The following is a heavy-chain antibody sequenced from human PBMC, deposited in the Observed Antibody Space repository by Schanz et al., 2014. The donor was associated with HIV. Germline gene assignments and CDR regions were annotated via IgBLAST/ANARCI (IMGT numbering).Heavy chain of an antibody. Sequence: QVQMVESGGGLVKPGGSLRLSCAASGFTFSDYYMTWIRQAPGKGLEWVSYISSSGTTIYYADSMKGRFTISRDNAKNSLYLQMNSLRAEDTAVYYCANSGYCTSGICYTRGNGMDVWGQGTTVTVSS. V-gene: IGHV3-11*01. CDR2: ISSSGTTI. J-gene: IGHJ6*02. CDR1: GFTFSDYY. D-gene: IGHD2-8*01. CDR3: ANSGYCTSGICYTRGNGMDV.